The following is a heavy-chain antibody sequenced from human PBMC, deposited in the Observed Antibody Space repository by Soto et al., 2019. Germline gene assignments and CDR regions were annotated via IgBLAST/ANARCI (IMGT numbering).Heavy chain of an antibody. CDR2: IYYSGST. D-gene: IGHD6-19*01. CDR3: ARFPRYMGIAVAGFSY. J-gene: IGHJ4*02. Sequence: QLQLQESGPGLVKPSETLSLTCTVSGGSISSSSYYWGWIRQPPGKGLEWIGSIYYSGSTYYNPSLKSRVTISVDTSKNQFSLKLSSVTAADTAVYYCARFPRYMGIAVAGFSYWGQGTLVTVSS. V-gene: IGHV4-39*01. CDR1: GGSISSSSYY.